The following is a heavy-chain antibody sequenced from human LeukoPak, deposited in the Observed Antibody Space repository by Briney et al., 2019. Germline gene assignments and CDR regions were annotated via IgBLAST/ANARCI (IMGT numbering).Heavy chain of an antibody. CDR2: TSTSGGST. D-gene: IGHD2-15*01. CDR1: AFTFSSYA. CDR3: AKDILDALGGIYGPFDN. J-gene: IGHJ4*02. Sequence: PGGSLRLSCAASAFTFSSYAMSWVRQAPGKGLEWVSGTSTSGGSTYYADSVKGRFTISRDNSKNMLYLQMNRLRAEDTAVYYCAKDILDALGGIYGPFDNWGQGTLVSVSS. V-gene: IGHV3-23*01.